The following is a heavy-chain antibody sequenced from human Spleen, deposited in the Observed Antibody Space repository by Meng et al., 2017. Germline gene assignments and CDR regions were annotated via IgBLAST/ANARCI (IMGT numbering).Heavy chain of an antibody. Sequence: ASVKVSCKASGYTFTGYYMHWVRQAPGQGLEWMGWINPNSGGTNYAQKFQGRVTMTRDTSISTAYMELSRLRSDDTAVYYCARGYSSSWYVAPGAFDIWGQGTMVTVSS. J-gene: IGHJ3*02. D-gene: IGHD6-13*01. CDR2: INPNSGGT. CDR3: ARGYSSSWYVAPGAFDI. V-gene: IGHV1-2*02. CDR1: GYTFTGYY.